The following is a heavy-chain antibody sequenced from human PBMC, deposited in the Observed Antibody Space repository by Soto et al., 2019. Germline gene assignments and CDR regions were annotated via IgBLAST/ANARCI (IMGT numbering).Heavy chain of an antibody. CDR3: ARYPIVVVVAAIRYYYGMDV. Sequence: AVKVPCTSSVGTFSSYAIICVRPANGQGLEWMGGIIPIFGTANYAQKFQGRVTITADESTSTAYMELSSLRSEDTAVYYCARYPIVVVVAAIRYYYGMDVWGQGTT. CDR2: IIPIFGTA. CDR1: VGTFSSYA. V-gene: IGHV1-69*13. D-gene: IGHD2-15*01. J-gene: IGHJ6*02.